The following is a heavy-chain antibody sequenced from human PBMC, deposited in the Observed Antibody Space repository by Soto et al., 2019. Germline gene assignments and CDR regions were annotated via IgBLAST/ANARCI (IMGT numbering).Heavy chain of an antibody. CDR1: GFTITSYA. CDR2: ISGNGANI. J-gene: IGHJ4*02. V-gene: IGHV3-23*01. Sequence: EVQLLESGGGLIQPGGSLRLSCAASGFTITSYAMSWVRQAPGKGLEWVSTISGNGANIVYGDSVKGRFTISRDTSENTVYLQMNGLRAEEDTAVYYCAKKMSGSYTYFEYWGQGTLVTVSS. D-gene: IGHD1-26*01. CDR3: AKKMSGSYTYFEY.